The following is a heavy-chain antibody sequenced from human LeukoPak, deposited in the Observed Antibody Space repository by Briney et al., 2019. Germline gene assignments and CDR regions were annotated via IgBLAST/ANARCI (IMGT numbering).Heavy chain of an antibody. CDR1: GFTFSNYA. V-gene: IGHV3-30*04. J-gene: IGHJ4*02. CDR2: ISYDGSNK. D-gene: IGHD2-15*01. Sequence: GGSLRLSCAASGFTFSNYAMHWVRQAPGKGLEWVAVISYDGSNKNYADSVKGRFTISRDNAKNSLYLQMNSLRAEDTAVYYCARGVQLLDYWGQGTLVTVSS. CDR3: ARGVQLLDY.